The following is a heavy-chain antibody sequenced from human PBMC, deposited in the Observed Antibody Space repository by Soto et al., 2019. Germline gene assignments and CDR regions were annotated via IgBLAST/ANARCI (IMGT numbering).Heavy chain of an antibody. D-gene: IGHD1-26*01. Sequence: PAETLSLTFTASGDSFSLYSWRWILLAPWKGLEWIGYIYSTGSSNQNPSLRDRVAVSADASKNHFYLTLTSMTAADTAVYYCARGERKVNWRPYFDTWGQGIQVRVSS. J-gene: IGHJ5*02. CDR3: ARGERKVNWRPYFDT. CDR1: GDSFSLYS. V-gene: IGHV4-59*01. CDR2: IYSTGSS.